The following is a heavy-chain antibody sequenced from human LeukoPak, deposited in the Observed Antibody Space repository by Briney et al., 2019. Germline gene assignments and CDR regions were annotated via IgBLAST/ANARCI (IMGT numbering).Heavy chain of an antibody. D-gene: IGHD6-13*01. CDR1: GFTFSSYS. CDR2: ISSSSSTI. CDR3: AAGTAADY. J-gene: IGHJ4*02. Sequence: PGGSLRLSCAASGFTFSSYSMNGVRQAPGKGLEWVSYISSSSSTIYYADSVKGRFTISRDNAQNALFLQMNSLRVEDTAVYYCAAGTAADYWGQGTLVTVSS. V-gene: IGHV3-48*04.